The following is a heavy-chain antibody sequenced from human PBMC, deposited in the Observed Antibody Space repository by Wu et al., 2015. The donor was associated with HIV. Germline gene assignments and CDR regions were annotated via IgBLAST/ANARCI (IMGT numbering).Heavy chain of an antibody. Sequence: QVQLVQSGAEVKKPGSSVKVSCKASGGTFSSYAISWVRQAPGQGLEWMGGIIPIFGTANYAQKFQGRVTITADESTSTAYMELSSLRSDDTAVYYCARGGWLQFDNWFDPWGQGTLVTVSS. CDR1: GGTFSSYA. J-gene: IGHJ5*02. CDR2: IIPIFGTA. V-gene: IGHV1-69*12. CDR3: ARGGWLQFDNWFDP. D-gene: IGHD5-24*01.